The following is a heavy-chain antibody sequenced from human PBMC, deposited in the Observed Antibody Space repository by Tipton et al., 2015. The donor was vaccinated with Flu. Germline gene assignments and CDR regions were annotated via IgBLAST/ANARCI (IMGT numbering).Heavy chain of an antibody. D-gene: IGHD3-22*01. CDR3: ARVDYYDKGRSMDV. V-gene: IGHV3-7*01. CDR1: GFTFSSYW. Sequence: SLRLSCAASGFTFSSYWMNWVRQAPGKGLQWLANIKQDASEKHYVDSVKGRFSISRDNAKNSLYLQMDNLRVEDTAVYYCARVDYYDKGRSMDVWGQGTTVTVSS. CDR2: IKQDASEK. J-gene: IGHJ6*02.